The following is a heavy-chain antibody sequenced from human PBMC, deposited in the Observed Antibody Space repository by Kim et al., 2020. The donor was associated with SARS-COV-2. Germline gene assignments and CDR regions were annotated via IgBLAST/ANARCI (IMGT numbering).Heavy chain of an antibody. V-gene: IGHV6-1*01. CDR2: TYYRSKWYN. D-gene: IGHD6-13*01. CDR3: ARAGLIAAAGINWFDP. CDR1: GDSVSSNSAA. Sequence: TLSLTCAISGDSVSSNSAAWNWIRQSPSRGLEWLGRTYYRSKWYNDYAVSVKSRITINPDTSKNQFSLQLNSVTPEDTAVYYCARAGLIAAAGINWFDPWGQGTLVTVSS. J-gene: IGHJ5*02.